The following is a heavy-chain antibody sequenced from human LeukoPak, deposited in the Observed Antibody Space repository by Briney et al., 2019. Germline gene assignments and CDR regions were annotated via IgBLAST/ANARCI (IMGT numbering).Heavy chain of an antibody. Sequence: ASVKVSCKASGYTFTSYGISWVRQAPGQGLEWMGWISAYNGNTNYAQKLLGRVTMTTDTSTSTAYMELRSLRSDDTAVYYCARRVDTDVPPYSSGNRYFDLWGRGTLVTVSS. CDR1: GYTFTSYG. CDR2: ISAYNGNT. CDR3: ARRVDTDVPPYSSGNRYFDL. D-gene: IGHD6-19*01. J-gene: IGHJ2*01. V-gene: IGHV1-18*01.